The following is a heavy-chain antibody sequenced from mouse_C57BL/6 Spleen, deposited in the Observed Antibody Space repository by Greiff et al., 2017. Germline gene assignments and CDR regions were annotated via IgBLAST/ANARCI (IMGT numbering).Heavy chain of an antibody. J-gene: IGHJ3*01. CDR1: GYTFTDYE. D-gene: IGHD1-1*01. Sequence: QVQLQQSGAELVRPGASVTLSCKASGYTFTDYEMHWVKQTPVHGLEWIGAIDPETGGTAYNQKFKGKAILTADKSSSPAYMELRSLTSEESAVYYGTRGNYCGSSYSFAYWGQGTLVTVSA. V-gene: IGHV1-15*01. CDR3: TRGNYCGSSYSFAY. CDR2: IDPETGGT.